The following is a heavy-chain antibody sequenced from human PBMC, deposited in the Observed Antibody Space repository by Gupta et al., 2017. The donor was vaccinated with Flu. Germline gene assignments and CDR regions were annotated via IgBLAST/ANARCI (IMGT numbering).Heavy chain of an antibody. CDR3: AREVLNNWLDP. Sequence: VESGGGLVQPGGSLRLSCAASGFTFSSHWMHWVRQVPGKGLVWVSRIKIDGSATSYADSVKGRFTISRDNAKNTLYLQMNSLRAEDTALYYCAREVLNNWLDPWGQGTLVTVSS. CDR1: GFTFSSHW. CDR2: IKIDGSAT. J-gene: IGHJ5*02. V-gene: IGHV3-74*01.